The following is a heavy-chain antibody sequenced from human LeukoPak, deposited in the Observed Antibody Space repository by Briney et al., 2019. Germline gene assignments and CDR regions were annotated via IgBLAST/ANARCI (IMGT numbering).Heavy chain of an antibody. V-gene: IGHV5-51*01. D-gene: IGHD3-22*01. J-gene: IGHJ3*02. CDR3: ARRGYYSYDAFDI. CDR1: GYTFSSYW. CDR2: IYPGDSNT. Sequence: GGSLRLSCKGSGYTFSSYWIGWVRQMPGKGLEWMGIIYPGDSNTRYSPSFQGQVTMSADKSISTAYLQWRTLKASDTAMYYCARRGYYSYDAFDIWGQGTMVTVSS.